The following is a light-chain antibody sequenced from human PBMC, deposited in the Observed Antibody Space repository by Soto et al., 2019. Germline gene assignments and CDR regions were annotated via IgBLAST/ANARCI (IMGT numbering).Light chain of an antibody. CDR1: SSDVGRYNY. CDR2: DVN. CDR3: SSFTASTTQV. Sequence: QSALTQPASVSGSPGQSITISCTGTSSDVGRYNYVSWYQQHPGKAPKLMIYDVNTRPSGVSNRFSGSKSGNTASQTISGLQAEDEADYYCSSFTASTTQVFGPGTKLTVL. V-gene: IGLV2-14*03. J-gene: IGLJ1*01.